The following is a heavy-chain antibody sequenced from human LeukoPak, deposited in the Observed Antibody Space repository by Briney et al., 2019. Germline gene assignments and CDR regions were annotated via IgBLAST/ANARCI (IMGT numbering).Heavy chain of an antibody. V-gene: IGHV1-2*02. CDR2: INPNSGGT. J-gene: IGHJ5*02. CDR1: GYTFTGYY. CDR3: ARRGLYGSGSYYVVWFDP. D-gene: IGHD3-10*01. Sequence: GASVKVSCKASGYTFTGYYMHWVRQAPGQGLEWTGWINPNSGGTNYAQKFQGRVTMTRDTSISTAYMELSRLRSDDTAVYYCARRGLYGSGSYYVVWFDPWGQGTLVTVSS.